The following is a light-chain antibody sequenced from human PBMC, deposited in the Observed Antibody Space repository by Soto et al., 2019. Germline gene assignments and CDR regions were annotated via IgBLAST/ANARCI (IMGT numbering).Light chain of an antibody. CDR1: SSDIGGYNY. J-gene: IGLJ3*02. Sequence: QSALTQSASVSGSPGQSITISCTGTSSDIGGYNYVSWYQQHPGKAPKLIIYDVSNRPSGVSTPCSGSKSGTTASLTISGLQAEDEADYSCSSYTSTSSWVFGGGTKLTVL. V-gene: IGLV2-14*01. CDR3: SSYTSTSSWV. CDR2: DVS.